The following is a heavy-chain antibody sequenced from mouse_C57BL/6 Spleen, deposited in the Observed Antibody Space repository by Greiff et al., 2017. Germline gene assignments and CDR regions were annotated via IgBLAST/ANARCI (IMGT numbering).Heavy chain of an antibody. CDR2: ISSGSSTI. D-gene: IGHD2-5*01. J-gene: IGHJ3*01. CDR3: ASAYYSNYEWFAY. V-gene: IGHV5-17*01. CDR1: GFTFSDYG. Sequence: EVQLVESGGGLVKPGGSLKLSCAASGFTFSDYGMHWVRQAPETGLEWVAYISSGSSTIYYAETVKGRFTISRDNAKNTLFLQMTSLRSEDTAMYYCASAYYSNYEWFAYWGQGTLVTVSA.